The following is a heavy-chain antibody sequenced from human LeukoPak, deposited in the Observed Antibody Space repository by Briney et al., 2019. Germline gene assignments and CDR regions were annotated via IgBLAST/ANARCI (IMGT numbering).Heavy chain of an antibody. V-gene: IGHV1-2*02. D-gene: IGHD2-15*01. CDR3: ARDRVVVVVAATDAFDI. Sequence: ASVKVSCKASGYTFTSYGINWVRQAPGQGLEWMGWINPNSGGTNYAQKFQGRVTMTRDTSISTAYMELSRLRSDDTAVYYCARDRVVVVVAATDAFDIWGQGTMVTVSS. CDR2: INPNSGGT. J-gene: IGHJ3*02. CDR1: GYTFTSYG.